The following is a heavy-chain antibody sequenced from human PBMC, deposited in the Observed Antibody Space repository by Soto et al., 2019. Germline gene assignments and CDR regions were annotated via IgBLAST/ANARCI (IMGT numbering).Heavy chain of an antibody. V-gene: IGHV4-4*07. J-gene: IGHJ4*02. D-gene: IGHD3-22*01. CDR3: ERDLGQCYDRSRLFDD. CDR2: IYTSGST. Sequence: PETLSLTCTVSGGSISSYYWSWIRQPAGKGLEWIGRIYTSGSTNYNPSLKSRVTMSVDTSKNQFSLKLSSVTAADTAVYYCERDLGQCYDRSRLFDDWGQGTMVTVA. CDR1: GGSISSYY.